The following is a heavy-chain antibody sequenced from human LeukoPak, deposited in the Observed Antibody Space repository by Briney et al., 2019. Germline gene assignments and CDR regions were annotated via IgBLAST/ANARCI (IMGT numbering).Heavy chain of an antibody. D-gene: IGHD4-17*01. CDR1: GFSFSNCS. Sequence: GGSLRLSCAASGFSFSNCSMDWVRQAPGKGLEWVSSISSSSTYIYYADSLEGRFTISRDNVRNSLYLQMNSLRADDTAVYYCARGSHGVDHWGQGTLVTVSS. CDR2: ISSSSTYI. J-gene: IGHJ4*02. V-gene: IGHV3-21*01. CDR3: ARGSHGVDH.